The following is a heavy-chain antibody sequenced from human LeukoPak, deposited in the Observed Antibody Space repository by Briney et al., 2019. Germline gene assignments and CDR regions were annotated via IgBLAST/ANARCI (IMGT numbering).Heavy chain of an antibody. CDR3: ARSGTTMVRGVMSFDY. Sequence: PAETLSLTCTVSGGSISSSSYYWGWILQPPGKGLEWIGSIYYSGSTYYNPSLKSRVTISVDTSKNQFSLKLSSVTAADTAVYYCARSGTTMVRGVMSFDYWGQGTLVTVSS. CDR1: GGSISSSSYY. J-gene: IGHJ4*02. D-gene: IGHD3-10*01. V-gene: IGHV4-39*01. CDR2: IYYSGST.